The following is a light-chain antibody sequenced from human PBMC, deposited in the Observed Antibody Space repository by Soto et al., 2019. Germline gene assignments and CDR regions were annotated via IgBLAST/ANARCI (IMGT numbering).Light chain of an antibody. CDR1: SSNIGSNT. CDR3: AACHHRLNPPYV. Sequence: QSVLTQPPSASGSPGQSVTISFSVSSSNIGSNTGNWDQQLPGTAPNLLIYSNHHRPSGVPHRFSGSKSGTSAPLAISGLQSEDESVYYSAACHHRLNPPYVFATGTKVPV. CDR2: SNH. V-gene: IGLV1-44*01. J-gene: IGLJ1*01.